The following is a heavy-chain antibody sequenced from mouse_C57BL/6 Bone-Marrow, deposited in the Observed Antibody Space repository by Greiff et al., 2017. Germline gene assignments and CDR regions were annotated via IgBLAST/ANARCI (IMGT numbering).Heavy chain of an antibody. CDR1: GYTFTDYY. J-gene: IGHJ2*01. D-gene: IGHD2-4*01. CDR3: ARGDYDNY. V-gene: IGHV1-76*01. Sequence: VKLMESGAELVRPGASVKLSCKASGYTFTDYYINWVKQRPGQGLEWIARIYPGSGNTYYNEKFKGKATLTAEKSSSTAYMQLSSLTSEDSAVYFCARGDYDNYWGQGTTLTVSS. CDR2: IYPGSGNT.